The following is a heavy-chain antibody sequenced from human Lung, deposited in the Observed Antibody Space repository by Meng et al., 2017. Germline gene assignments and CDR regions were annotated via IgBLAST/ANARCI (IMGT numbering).Heavy chain of an antibody. J-gene: IGHJ4*02. D-gene: IGHD2-15*01. V-gene: IGHV3-21*01. CDR1: GFTFRNYS. CDR3: ARFETVGVATGDF. CDR2: ISSDSRYI. Sequence: EVQLVESGGGLVTPGGSLRLSRAASGFTFRNYSMNWVRQAPGKGLEWVSSISSDSRYIFYADSVKGRFTVSRDNAKNSLYLQMISLSPEDTAVFYCARFETVGVATGDFWGQGTLVTVSS.